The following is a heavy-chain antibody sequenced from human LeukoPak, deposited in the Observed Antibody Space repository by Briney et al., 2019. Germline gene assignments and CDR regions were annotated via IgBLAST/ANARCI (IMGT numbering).Heavy chain of an antibody. V-gene: IGHV4-61*02. D-gene: IGHD3-22*01. J-gene: IGHJ4*02. CDR2: IYTSGST. CDR1: GGSISSGSYN. CDR3: ARVYYDSSGYSDYFDY. Sequence: SETLSLTCTVSGGSISSGSYNWSWIRQPAGKGLEWIGRIYTSGSTNYNPSLKSRVTISVDTSKNQFSLKLSSVTAADTAVYYCARVYYDSSGYSDYFDYWGQGTLVTVSS.